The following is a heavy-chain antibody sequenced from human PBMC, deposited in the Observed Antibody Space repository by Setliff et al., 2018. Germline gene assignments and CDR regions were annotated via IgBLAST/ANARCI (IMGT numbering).Heavy chain of an antibody. CDR2: KYYSGST. D-gene: IGHD3-22*01. CDR1: GSSFSSYS. Sequence: SETLSLTCTVSGSSFSSYSWSWIRQPPGKGLEWIGYKYYSGSTDSNPSLKSRVTISVDTSKNQFSLKLSSVTAADTAVYYCARWRVRDSGYYPRLSYMDVWGKGTTVTVSS. J-gene: IGHJ6*03. V-gene: IGHV4-59*08. CDR3: ARWRVRDSGYYPRLSYMDV.